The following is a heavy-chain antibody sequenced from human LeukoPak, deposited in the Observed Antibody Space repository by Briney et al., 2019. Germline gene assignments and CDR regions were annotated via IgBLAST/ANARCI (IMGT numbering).Heavy chain of an antibody. Sequence: SQTLSLTCTVSGGSISSGGYYWSWIRQHPGTGLEWVGYIYYSGSTYYNPSLKSRVTISVDTSKNQFSLKLSSVTAADTAVYYCARAGKQQLPHYWGQGTLVTVSS. CDR3: ARAGKQQLPHY. V-gene: IGHV4-31*03. CDR1: GGSISSGGYY. D-gene: IGHD6-13*01. J-gene: IGHJ4*02. CDR2: IYYSGST.